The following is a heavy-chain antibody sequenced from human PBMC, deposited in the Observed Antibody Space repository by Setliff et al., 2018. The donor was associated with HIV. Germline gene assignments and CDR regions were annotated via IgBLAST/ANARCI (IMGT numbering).Heavy chain of an antibody. CDR1: GDTFNSYA. V-gene: IGHV1-69*05. D-gene: IGHD4-17*01. Sequence: SVKVSCKASGDTFNSYAISWVRQAPGQGLEWMGGVIPIFGTANYAQKFQGRVTMTTDTSTSTAYMELRSLRSDDTAVYYCARDYGDYVFFDYWGQGTLVTVSS. J-gene: IGHJ4*02. CDR3: ARDYGDYVFFDY. CDR2: VIPIFGTA.